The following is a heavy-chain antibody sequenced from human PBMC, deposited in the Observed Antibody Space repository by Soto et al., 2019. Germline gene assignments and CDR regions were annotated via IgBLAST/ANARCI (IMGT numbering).Heavy chain of an antibody. D-gene: IGHD3-10*01. CDR1: CGSISSSSYY. J-gene: IGHJ6*02. V-gene: IGHV4-39*01. CDR3: ARQTYYYGSGSYYPYYYGMDV. CDR2: IYYSGST. Sequence: SETLSLTCTVSCGSISSSSYYWGWIRQPPGKGLEWIGSIYYSGSTYYNPSLKSRVTISVDTSKNQFSLKLSSVTAADTAVYYCARQTYYYGSGSYYPYYYGMDVWGQGTTVTVSS.